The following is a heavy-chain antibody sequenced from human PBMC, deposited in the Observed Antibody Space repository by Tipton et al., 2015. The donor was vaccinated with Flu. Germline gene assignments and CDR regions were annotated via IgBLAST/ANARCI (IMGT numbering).Heavy chain of an antibody. CDR2: INHNGNT. V-gene: IGHV4-38-2*02. CDR1: GDSVRSTYY. CDR3: ARRDYSNYVSEPKNWFAT. D-gene: IGHD4-11*01. Sequence: LRLSCTVTGDSVRSTYYWAWIRQPPGRGLEWIGNINHNGNTYHNPSLTSRVIMSVDTSRNQFSLKLTSVTAADTAVYYCARRDYSNYVSEPKNWFATWGQGTLVTVSS. J-gene: IGHJ5*02.